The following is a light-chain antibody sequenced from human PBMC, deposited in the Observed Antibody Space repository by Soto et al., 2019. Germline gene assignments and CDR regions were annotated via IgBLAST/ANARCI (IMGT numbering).Light chain of an antibody. Sequence: QSALTQDASVSGSPGQSITISCTGTGSDVGGYNFVSWYQQYPGKAPKLIIYDVSSRPSGVSNRFSGSKSGNTASLTISGLQVDDEADYYCSSYTTRDTLVFGGGTKVTVL. V-gene: IGLV2-14*03. CDR3: SSYTTRDTLV. CDR2: DVS. J-gene: IGLJ1*01. CDR1: GSDVGGYNF.